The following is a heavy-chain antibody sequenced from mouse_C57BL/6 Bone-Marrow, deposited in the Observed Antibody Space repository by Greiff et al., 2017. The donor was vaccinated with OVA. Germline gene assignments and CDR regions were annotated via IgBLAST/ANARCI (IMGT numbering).Heavy chain of an antibody. CDR3: ARSTGTRVDY. J-gene: IGHJ2*01. D-gene: IGHD4-1*02. Sequence: QVQLKQPGAELVKPGASVKLSCKASGYTFTSYWMHWVKQRPGQGLEWIGMIHPNSGSTNYNEKFKSKATLTVDKSSSTAYMQLSSLTSEDSAVYYCARSTGTRVDYWGQGTTLTVSS. V-gene: IGHV1-64*01. CDR1: GYTFTSYW. CDR2: IHPNSGST.